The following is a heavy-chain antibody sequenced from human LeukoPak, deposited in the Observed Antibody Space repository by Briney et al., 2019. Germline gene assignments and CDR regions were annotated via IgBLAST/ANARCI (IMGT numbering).Heavy chain of an antibody. CDR1: GGSISSSYYY. V-gene: IGHV4-39*07. Sequence: SETLSLTCTVSGGSISSSYYYWGWIRQPPGKGLEWIGSISYSGSTNYNPSLKSRVTISIDTSKNQFSLKLSSVTAADTAVYYCARDEGSSWSHNWFDPWGQGTLVTVSS. CDR2: ISYSGST. CDR3: ARDEGSSWSHNWFDP. D-gene: IGHD6-13*01. J-gene: IGHJ5*02.